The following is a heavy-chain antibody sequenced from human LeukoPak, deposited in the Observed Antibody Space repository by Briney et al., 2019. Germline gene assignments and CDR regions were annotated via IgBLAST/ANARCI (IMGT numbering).Heavy chain of an antibody. CDR2: INSDGSGT. Sequence: GGSLRLSCAASGFTFSSYWMHWVRKAPGKGLVWVSRINSDGSGTTYADSVKGQFTISRDNAKNTLYLQMNSLRAEDTAVYYCARDNSGSYDYWGQGTLVTVSS. D-gene: IGHD1-26*01. CDR1: GFTFSSYW. J-gene: IGHJ4*02. CDR3: ARDNSGSYDY. V-gene: IGHV3-74*01.